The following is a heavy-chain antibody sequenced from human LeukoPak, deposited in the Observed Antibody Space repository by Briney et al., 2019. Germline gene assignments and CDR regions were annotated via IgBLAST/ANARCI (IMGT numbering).Heavy chain of an antibody. Sequence: PGGSLRLSCAASGFTFSSYEMNWVRQAPGKGLEWVSYISSSGSTIYYADSVKGRFTISRDNAKNSLYLQMNSLRAEDTAVYYCARGSPRRDRTSCYHYWGQGTLVTVSS. V-gene: IGHV3-48*03. J-gene: IGHJ4*02. CDR3: ARGSPRRDRTSCYHY. CDR2: ISSSGSTI. CDR1: GFTFSSYE. D-gene: IGHD2-2*01.